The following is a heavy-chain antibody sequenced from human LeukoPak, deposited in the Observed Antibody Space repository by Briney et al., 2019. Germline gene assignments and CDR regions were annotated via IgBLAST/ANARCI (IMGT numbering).Heavy chain of an antibody. Sequence: SVTVSCKASGGTFSSYAISWVRQAPGQGLEWMGGIIPIFGTANYAQKFQGRVTITADESTSTAYMELSSLRSEDTAVYYCARDPSSSGWPHFDYWGRGTLVTVSS. CDR2: IIPIFGTA. CDR3: ARDPSSSGWPHFDY. CDR1: GGTFSSYA. V-gene: IGHV1-69*01. J-gene: IGHJ4*02. D-gene: IGHD6-19*01.